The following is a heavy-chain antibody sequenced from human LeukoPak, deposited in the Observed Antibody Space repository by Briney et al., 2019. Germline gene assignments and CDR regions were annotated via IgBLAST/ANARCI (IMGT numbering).Heavy chain of an antibody. V-gene: IGHV4-59*01. CDR2: IYYSGST. CDR3: ARGALDTKTRFDY. CDR1: GXSISGYY. J-gene: IGHJ4*02. Sequence: SETLSLTCTVSGXSISGYYGSWIRQPPGKGLEWIGYIYYSGSTKYNPSLKSRVTISVDASKNQFSLRLSSLTAADTAVYYCARGALDTKTRFDYWGQGTLVTVSS. D-gene: IGHD5-18*01.